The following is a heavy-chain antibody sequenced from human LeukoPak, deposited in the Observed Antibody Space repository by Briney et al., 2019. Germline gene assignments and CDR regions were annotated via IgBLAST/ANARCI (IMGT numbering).Heavy chain of an antibody. CDR2: IGAGGTFT. Sequence: GGSLRLSCTASGFTFSSYAMNWVRQAPGKGLEWVSGIGAGGTFTYYADSVKGRFSISRDKSKNTLYLQMSSLRAEDTAVYYCAKSIGLTGLGIDYWGQGTLVTVSS. CDR3: AKSIGLTGLGIDY. D-gene: IGHD3/OR15-3a*01. V-gene: IGHV3-23*01. J-gene: IGHJ4*02. CDR1: GFTFSSYA.